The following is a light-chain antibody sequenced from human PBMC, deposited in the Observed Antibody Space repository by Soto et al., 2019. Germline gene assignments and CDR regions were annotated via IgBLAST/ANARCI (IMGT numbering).Light chain of an antibody. J-gene: IGKJ5*01. CDR3: QQSYSTPIT. CDR2: AAS. CDR1: QSISSY. V-gene: IGKV1-39*01. Sequence: DIQMTQSPSSLSASVGDRVTITCRASQSISSYLNWYQQKPGKAPKVLIYAASNLQSGVPSRFSGSGSGTDFTLTISSLQPEDFATYYCQQSYSTPITFGQGTRLAIK.